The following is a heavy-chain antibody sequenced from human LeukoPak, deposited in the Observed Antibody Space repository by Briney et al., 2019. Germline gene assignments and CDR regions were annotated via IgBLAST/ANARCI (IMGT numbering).Heavy chain of an antibody. CDR3: ASLFGSNDYLSFDY. CDR1: GFTFSSYA. J-gene: IGHJ4*02. CDR2: ISYDGGNK. V-gene: IGHV3-30-3*01. Sequence: PGRSLRLSCAASGFTFSSYAMHWVRQAPGKGLEWVAVISYDGGNKYYADSVKGRFTISRDNAKNSLYLQMNSLRAEDTAVYYCASLFGSNDYLSFDYWGQGTLVTVSS. D-gene: IGHD3-3*01.